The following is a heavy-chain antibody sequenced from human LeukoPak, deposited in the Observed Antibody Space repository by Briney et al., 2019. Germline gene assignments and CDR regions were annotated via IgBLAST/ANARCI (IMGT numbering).Heavy chain of an antibody. CDR2: FYYGGTT. Sequence: KPSETLSLTCTVSNGPINNYYWSWIRQSPGKGLEWIGYFYYGGTTHYNPSLTSRVTISGDTSKSQISLKLKSVTPGDTAVYYCARGVRGYVGLFDPWGQGTLVMVSS. J-gene: IGHJ5*02. CDR1: NGPINNYY. CDR3: ARGVRGYVGLFDP. D-gene: IGHD5-12*01. V-gene: IGHV4-59*01.